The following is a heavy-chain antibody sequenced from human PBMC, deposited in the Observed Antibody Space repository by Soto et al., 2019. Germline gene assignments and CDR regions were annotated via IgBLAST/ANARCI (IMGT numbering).Heavy chain of an antibody. V-gene: IGHV3-7*01. J-gene: IGHJ6*02. CDR1: GFTFSSYW. CDR2: IKQDGSEK. CDR3: AREKYSYGYYYGMDV. Sequence: GGSLRLSCAASGFTFSSYWMSWVRQAPGKGLEWVANIKQDGSEKYYADSVKGRFTISRDNAKNSLYLQMNSLRAEDTAVYYCAREKYSYGYYYGMDVWGQGTTVTVSS. D-gene: IGHD5-18*01.